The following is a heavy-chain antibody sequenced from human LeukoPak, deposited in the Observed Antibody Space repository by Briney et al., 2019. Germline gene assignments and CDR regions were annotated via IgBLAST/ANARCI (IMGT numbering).Heavy chain of an antibody. CDR2: IYSGGST. V-gene: IGHV3-53*01. J-gene: IGHJ4*02. CDR1: GFTVSSNY. Sequence: GGSLRLSCAASGFTVSSNYMSWVRQAPGKGLEWVSAIYSGGSTYYADSVKGRFTISRDNSKNTLYLQMNSLRAEDTAVYYCARERGGPWGEVGYFDYWGQGTLVTVSS. CDR3: ARERGGPWGEVGYFDY. D-gene: IGHD7-27*01.